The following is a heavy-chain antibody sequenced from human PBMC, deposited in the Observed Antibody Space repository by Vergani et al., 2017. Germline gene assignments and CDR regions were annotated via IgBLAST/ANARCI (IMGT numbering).Heavy chain of an antibody. CDR2: VHRNGNP. CDR1: GYSVGSGYY. J-gene: IGHJ4*02. D-gene: IGHD3-10*01. CDR3: ARQNPYGSAHVDF. Sequence: QVDLQESGPGLVKSSETLSLNCAVSGYSVGSGYYWGWIRQPPGRGLDWIGCVHRNGNPYYTSFLRSRATISRDTSKNQFSLRLTSVTAADTAVYYCARQNPYGSAHVDFWGRGVLVTVSA. V-gene: IGHV4-38-2*01.